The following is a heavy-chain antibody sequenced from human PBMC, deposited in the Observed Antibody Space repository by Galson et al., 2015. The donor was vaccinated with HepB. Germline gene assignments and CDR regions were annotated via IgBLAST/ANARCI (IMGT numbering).Heavy chain of an antibody. Sequence: LRLSCAASGFTFSGSGIHWVRLASGKGLEWVSGISANGGSRFYAESVKGRFTIPRDNSKNTLSFQMNSLRAEDTAVYYCAKGYGLFDLWGQGTLVTVSS. V-gene: IGHV3-23*01. D-gene: IGHD4-17*01. CDR3: AKGYGLFDL. CDR1: GFTFSGSG. CDR2: ISANGGSR. J-gene: IGHJ5*02.